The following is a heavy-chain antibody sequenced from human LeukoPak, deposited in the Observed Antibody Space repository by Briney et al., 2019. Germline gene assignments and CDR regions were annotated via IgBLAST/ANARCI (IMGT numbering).Heavy chain of an antibody. V-gene: IGHV3-7*03. Sequence: RPGGSLRLSCAASGFTFSSYWMSWVRQAPGKGLEWVANIKQDGSEQYYVDSVKGRFTISRDNAKNSVYLQMNSLRAEDTALYYCAREVSVGYSYYMDVWGKGTTVTISS. CDR2: IKQDGSEQ. J-gene: IGHJ6*03. CDR3: AREVSVGYSYYMDV. D-gene: IGHD2-2*01. CDR1: GFTFSSYW.